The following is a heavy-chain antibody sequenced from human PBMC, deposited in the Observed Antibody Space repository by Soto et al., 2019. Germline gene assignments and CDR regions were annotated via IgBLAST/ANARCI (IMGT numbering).Heavy chain of an antibody. CDR1: GGSFNNYY. CDR3: ARVPMATLYLDY. CDR2: VYYSGTH. V-gene: IGHV4-59*01. D-gene: IGHD5-12*01. Sequence: SETLSLTCNVSGGSFNNYYWSWVRQPPGKGLEWIGYVYYSGTHNYNPSLESRLTISVDTSKNQFSLRLSSVTAADTAMYYCARVPMATLYLDYWGQGSLVTVSS. J-gene: IGHJ4*02.